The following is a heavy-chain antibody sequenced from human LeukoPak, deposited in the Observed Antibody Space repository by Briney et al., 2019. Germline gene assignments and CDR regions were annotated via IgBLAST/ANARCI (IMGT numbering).Heavy chain of an antibody. CDR3: ASYDSSGYFSPYWYFDL. Sequence: SETLSLTCTVSGGSISSSSYYWGWIRQPPGKGLEWIASIYHTGSTDYNPSLKSRVTISVDTSKNHLSLKLSSVTAADTAVYYCASYDSSGYFSPYWYFDLWGRGTLVTVSS. D-gene: IGHD3-22*01. J-gene: IGHJ2*01. V-gene: IGHV4-39*02. CDR2: IYHTGST. CDR1: GGSISSSSYY.